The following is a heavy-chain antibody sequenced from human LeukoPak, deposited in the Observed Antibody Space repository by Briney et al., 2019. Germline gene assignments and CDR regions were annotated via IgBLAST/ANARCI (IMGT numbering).Heavy chain of an antibody. CDR1: GFTFDDYA. Sequence: GGSLRLSCAASGFTFDDYAMHWVRQAPGKGLEWVSGISWNSGTIGNADSVKGRFTISRDNAKNSLYLQMNSLRAEDMALYYCAKDIGSSSYGGLFNYWGQGTLVTVSS. D-gene: IGHD6-6*01. V-gene: IGHV3-9*03. CDR3: AKDIGSSSYGGLFNY. J-gene: IGHJ4*02. CDR2: ISWNSGTI.